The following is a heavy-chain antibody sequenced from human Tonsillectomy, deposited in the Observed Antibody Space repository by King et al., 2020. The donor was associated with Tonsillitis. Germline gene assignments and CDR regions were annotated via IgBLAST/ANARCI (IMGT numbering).Heavy chain of an antibody. J-gene: IGHJ4*02. CDR3: AKDATEGGCWRGYFDY. V-gene: IGHV3-23*04. CDR1: GFTFSSYA. D-gene: IGHD3-16*01. Sequence: VQLVESGGGLVQPGGSLRLSCAASGFTFSSYAMSWVRQAPGKGLEWVSAISGSGGSTYYADSVKGRFTISRDNSKNTLYLQMNSLRAEDTAVYYCAKDATEGGCWRGYFDYWGQGTLVTVSS. CDR2: ISGSGGST.